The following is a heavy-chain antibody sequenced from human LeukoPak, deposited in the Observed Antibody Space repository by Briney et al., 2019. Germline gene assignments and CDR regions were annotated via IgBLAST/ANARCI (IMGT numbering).Heavy chain of an antibody. CDR2: IYYSGST. CDR3: ARVERIAVAGPRGWFDP. V-gene: IGHV4-59*01. Sequence: SETLSLTCTVSGGSISSYYWSWIRQPPGKGLEWIGYIYYSGSTNYNPSLKSRVTISVDTSKNQFSLKLSSVTAADTAVNYCARVERIAVAGPRGWFDPWGQGTLVTVSS. J-gene: IGHJ5*02. CDR1: GGSISSYY. D-gene: IGHD6-19*01.